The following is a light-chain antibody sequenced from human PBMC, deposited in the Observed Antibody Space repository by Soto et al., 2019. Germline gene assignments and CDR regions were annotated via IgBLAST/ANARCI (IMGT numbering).Light chain of an antibody. Sequence: LTQSPASLSLSPGERATLSCRASQTVGISLAWYQHKPGQPPRLLIYDASKRATGIPARFGGSGSGTDFTLTISSLEPEDLAVYYCQQRTNWLLTFGPGTKVDIK. V-gene: IGKV3-11*01. J-gene: IGKJ3*01. CDR1: QTVGIS. CDR3: QQRTNWLLT. CDR2: DAS.